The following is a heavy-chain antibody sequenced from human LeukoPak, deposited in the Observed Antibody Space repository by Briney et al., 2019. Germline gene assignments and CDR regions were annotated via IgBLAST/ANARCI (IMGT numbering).Heavy chain of an antibody. CDR3: ARGVRGADYYYYYMDV. Sequence: GGSLRLSCAASGFTFSSYEMNWVRQAPGKGLEWVSYISSSGSTIYYADSVKGRFTISRDNAKNSLYLQMNSLRAEDTAVYYCARGVRGADYYYYYMDVWGKGATVTISS. J-gene: IGHJ6*03. V-gene: IGHV3-48*03. CDR1: GFTFSSYE. D-gene: IGHD3-10*01. CDR2: ISSSGSTI.